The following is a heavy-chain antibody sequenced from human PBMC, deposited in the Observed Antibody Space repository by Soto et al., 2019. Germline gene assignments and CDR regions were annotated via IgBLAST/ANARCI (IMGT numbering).Heavy chain of an antibody. Sequence: GGVLRLSCAASGFTFSSYAMTWVRQAPGKGLEWVSTISGTGGTTYYADSVKGRFTISRDNSKNTVYLQMNSLRAEDTAVYYCVKAVYLLDFDYWGQGTLVTVSS. CDR1: GFTFSSYA. CDR2: ISGTGGTT. V-gene: IGHV3-23*01. J-gene: IGHJ4*02. D-gene: IGHD1-20*01. CDR3: VKAVYLLDFDY.